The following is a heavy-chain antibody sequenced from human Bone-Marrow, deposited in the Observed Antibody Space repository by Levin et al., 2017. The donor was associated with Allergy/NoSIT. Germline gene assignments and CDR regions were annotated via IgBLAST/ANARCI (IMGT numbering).Heavy chain of an antibody. CDR3: ARTYGSRNFDADAFDL. Sequence: GESLKISCLGSGFTFGHYGMNWVRQAPGKGLEWVASLSYDGSNEKHADSVKGRFTISRDNSKNTLFLQINSLRAEDTATYYCARTYGSRNFDADAFDLWGQGTMVIVSS. CDR1: GFTFGHYG. J-gene: IGHJ3*01. CDR2: LSYDGSNE. D-gene: IGHD3-10*01. V-gene: IGHV3-30*03.